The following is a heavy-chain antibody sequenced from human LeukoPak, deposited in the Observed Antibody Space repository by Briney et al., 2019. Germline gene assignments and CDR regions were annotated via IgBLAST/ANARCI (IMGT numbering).Heavy chain of an antibody. J-gene: IGHJ4*02. D-gene: IGHD1-1*01. V-gene: IGHV3-23*01. Sequence: PGGSLRLSCAASGFTFSNAWMSWVRQAPGKGPEWVSTFSRNGRDTYYADSVKGRFTIFRDNSKNTLYLQMNSLRVEDTAVYYCAKGSLGNWYFFDYWGLGTLVTVSS. CDR2: FSRNGRDT. CDR1: GFTFSNAW. CDR3: AKGSLGNWYFFDY.